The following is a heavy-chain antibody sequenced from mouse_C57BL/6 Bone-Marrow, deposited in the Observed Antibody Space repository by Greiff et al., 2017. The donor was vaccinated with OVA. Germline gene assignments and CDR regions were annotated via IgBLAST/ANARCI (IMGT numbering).Heavy chain of an antibody. CDR1: GYTFTSYW. Sequence: QVQLQQPGAELVKPGASVKMSCKASGYTFTSYWITWVKQRPGQGLEWIGDIYPGSGSTNYNEKFKSKATLTVDTSSSTAYMQLSSLTSEDSAVYYCAREVEIYYDGSSYVLYWYFDVWGTGTTVTVSS. CDR2: IYPGSGST. D-gene: IGHD1-1*01. J-gene: IGHJ1*03. CDR3: AREVEIYYDGSSYVLYWYFDV. V-gene: IGHV1-55*01.